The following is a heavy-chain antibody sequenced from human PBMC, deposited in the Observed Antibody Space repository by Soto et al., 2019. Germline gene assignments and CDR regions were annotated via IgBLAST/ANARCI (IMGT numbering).Heavy chain of an antibody. D-gene: IGHD2-15*01. J-gene: IGHJ4*02. Sequence: QVQLVESGGGVVQPGKSLRLSCAAPGFIFSNYGMHWVRQAPGKGLEWVALISFDGKNRNYADSVKGRFTIYRDNPKNTLYLEMNSLTPEDTAFYYCAKRGGVVGGSEHPFFEYWGQGTLVTVSS. CDR1: GFIFSNYG. CDR2: ISFDGKNR. V-gene: IGHV3-30*18. CDR3: AKRGGVVGGSEHPFFEY.